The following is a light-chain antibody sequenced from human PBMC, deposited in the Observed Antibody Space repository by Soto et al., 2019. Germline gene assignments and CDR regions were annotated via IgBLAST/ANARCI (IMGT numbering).Light chain of an antibody. Sequence: EIVLTQSPGTLSLSPGERATLFCRASQSVSSSYLAWYQQKPGQAPRLLIYGASSRATGIPDRFSGSGSGTDFPLTISRLEPEDFTVYYCQQYGISPFTFGPGTKVDVK. V-gene: IGKV3-20*01. CDR2: GAS. CDR1: QSVSSSY. J-gene: IGKJ3*01. CDR3: QQYGISPFT.